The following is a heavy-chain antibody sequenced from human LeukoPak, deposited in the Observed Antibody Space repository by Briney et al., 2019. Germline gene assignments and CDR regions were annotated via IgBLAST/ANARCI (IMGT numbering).Heavy chain of an antibody. V-gene: IGHV3-9*01. CDR1: GFTFDDYA. J-gene: IGHJ6*03. CDR3: AKDDHSYYYYMDV. Sequence: QSGRSLRLSCAASGFTFDDYAMHWVRQAPGKGLEWVSGISWNSGSIGYADSVKGRFTISRDNAKNSLYLQMNSLRAEDTALYYCAKDDHSYYYYMDVWGKGTTVTVSS. CDR2: ISWNSGSI.